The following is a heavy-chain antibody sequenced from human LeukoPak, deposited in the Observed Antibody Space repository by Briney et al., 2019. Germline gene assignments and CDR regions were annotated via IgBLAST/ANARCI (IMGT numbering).Heavy chain of an antibody. Sequence: GSLRLSCAASGFTFSSYAMSWVCQAPGKGLEWVSAIIGSGGSTYYADSVKGRFTISRDNSKNTLYLQMNSLRAEETAVYYCAKDGQAPGYDFWSGYYRFYFQHWGQGTLVTVSS. CDR2: IIGSGGST. D-gene: IGHD3-3*01. J-gene: IGHJ1*01. CDR1: GFTFSSYA. V-gene: IGHV3-23*01. CDR3: AKDGQAPGYDFWSGYYRFYFQH.